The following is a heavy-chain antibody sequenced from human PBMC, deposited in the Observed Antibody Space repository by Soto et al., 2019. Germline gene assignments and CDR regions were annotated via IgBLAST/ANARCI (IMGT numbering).Heavy chain of an antibody. CDR2: IWYDGSNK. CDR3: ARDQDTAMVKTYYYYYGMDV. CDR1: GFTFSSYG. V-gene: IGHV3-33*01. J-gene: IGHJ6*02. Sequence: GGSLRLSCAASGFTFSSYGMHWVRQAPGKGLEWVAVIWYDGSNKYYADSVKGRFTISRDNSKNTLYLQMNSLRAEDTAVYYCARDQDTAMVKTYYYYYGMDVWGQGTTVTVSS. D-gene: IGHD5-18*01.